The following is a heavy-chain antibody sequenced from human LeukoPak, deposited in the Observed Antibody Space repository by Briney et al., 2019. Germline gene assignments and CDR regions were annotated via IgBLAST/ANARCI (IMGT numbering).Heavy chain of an antibody. CDR3: AKDMVSILSGFDI. D-gene: IGHD2-15*01. V-gene: IGHV3-9*01. J-gene: IGHJ3*02. CDR1: GFTFDDYA. CDR2: ISWNSGSI. Sequence: GGSLRLSCAASGFTFDDYAMHWVRQAPGKGLEWVSGISWNSGSIGYADSVKGRFTISRDNAKNPLYLQMNSLRAEDTALYYCAKDMVSILSGFDIWGQGTMVTVSS.